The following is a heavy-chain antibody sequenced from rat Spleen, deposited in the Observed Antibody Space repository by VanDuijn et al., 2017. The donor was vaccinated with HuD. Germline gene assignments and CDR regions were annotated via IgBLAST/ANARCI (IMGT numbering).Heavy chain of an antibody. CDR3: ARQGSNNYGWFAY. D-gene: IGHD1-10*01. J-gene: IGHJ3*01. V-gene: IGHV5-31*01. CDR2: ISYDGSST. Sequence: EVHLVESGGGLVQPGRSLKLSCVASGFTFNDYWMTWIRQAPGKGLEWVATISYDGSSTYYRDSVKGRFTISRDNAKSTLYLQMDSLRSEDTATYYCARQGSNNYGWFAYWGQGTLVTVSS. CDR1: GFTFNDYW.